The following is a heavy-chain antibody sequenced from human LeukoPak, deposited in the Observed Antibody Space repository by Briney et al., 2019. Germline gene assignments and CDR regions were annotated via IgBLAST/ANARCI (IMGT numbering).Heavy chain of an antibody. V-gene: IGHV4-59*01. D-gene: IGHD3-3*02. Sequence: SETLSLTCTVAGGSISSYYWSWIRQPPGKGLEWMGYIYYSGSTNYKPSLKSRVTISVDTSKTQFSLKLSSVTAADTAVYYCARVTPAFSELYYFDYWGQGTLVTVSS. CDR3: ARVTPAFSELYYFDY. J-gene: IGHJ4*02. CDR2: IYYSGST. CDR1: GGSISSYY.